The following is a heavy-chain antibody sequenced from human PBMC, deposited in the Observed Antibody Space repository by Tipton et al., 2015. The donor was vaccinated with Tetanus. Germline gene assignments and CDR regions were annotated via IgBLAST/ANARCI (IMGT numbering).Heavy chain of an antibody. D-gene: IGHD1-26*01. V-gene: IGHV3-66*01. CDR1: GFTVSSNY. CDR2: IFSGGST. CDR3: AREGSSGCFDP. J-gene: IGHJ5*02. Sequence: SLRLSCAASGFTVSSNYMTWVRQAPGKGLEWVSVIFSGGSTYYADSVKGRFTISRDNSKNTLYLQMNSLRAEDTAVYYCAREGSSGCFDPWGRGTLVTVSS.